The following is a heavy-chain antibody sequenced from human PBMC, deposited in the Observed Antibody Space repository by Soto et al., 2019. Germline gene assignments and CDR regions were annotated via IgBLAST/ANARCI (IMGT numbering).Heavy chain of an antibody. J-gene: IGHJ6*02. V-gene: IGHV4-34*01. CDR2: INHSGST. Sequence: LSLTCAVYGGSFSGYYWSWIRQPPGKGLEWIGEINHSGSTNYNTSLKSRVPISVDTSKNQFSLKLSSVTAADTAVYYCARIAVGPGNTFYYYYGMDVWGQGTTVTVSS. CDR3: ARIAVGPGNTFYYYYGMDV. D-gene: IGHD6-19*01. CDR1: GGSFSGYY.